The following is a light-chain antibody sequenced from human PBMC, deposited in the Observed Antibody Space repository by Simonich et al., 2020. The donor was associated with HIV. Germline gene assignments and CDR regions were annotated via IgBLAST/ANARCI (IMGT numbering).Light chain of an antibody. CDR1: SGSIASRF. J-gene: IGLJ3*02. CDR2: EDY. Sequence: NFMLTQPHSVSESPGKTVTISCTRSSGSIASRFVQWYQQRPGSSPTTVIYEDYQRPSGVPDRFSGSIDSSSNSASLTISGLKTEDEADYYCQSYDYTNWVFGGGTKLTVL. CDR3: QSYDYTNWV. V-gene: IGLV6-57*01.